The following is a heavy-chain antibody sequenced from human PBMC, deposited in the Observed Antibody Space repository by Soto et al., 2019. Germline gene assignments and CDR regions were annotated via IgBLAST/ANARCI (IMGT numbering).Heavy chain of an antibody. D-gene: IGHD2-15*01. J-gene: IGHJ6*02. Sequence: QVQLVQSGAEVKKPGASVKVSCKASGYTFTRSGISWVRQAPGQGPEWMEWISSYNGDTNYAQTFEGRVTMTTDTSPSTAYMELRSLRSDDTAVYYCAREGVVLYYCFGMDVWGQGTPVTVSS. CDR3: AREGVVLYYCFGMDV. CDR2: ISSYNGDT. CDR1: GYTFTRSG. V-gene: IGHV1-18*01.